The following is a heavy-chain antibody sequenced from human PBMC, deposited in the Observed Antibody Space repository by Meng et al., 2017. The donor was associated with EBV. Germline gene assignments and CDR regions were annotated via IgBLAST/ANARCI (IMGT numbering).Heavy chain of an antibody. CDR1: GGSISSSSYY. CDR3: ASQLAAAGSGVDY. CDR2: IYYSGST. V-gene: IGHV4-39*07. J-gene: IGHJ4*02. Sequence: QSQLQDSGPGLVKPSETLSPTCTVSGGSISSSSYYWGWIRQPPGKGLEWIGSIYYSGSTYYNPSLKRRVTISVDTSKNQFSLKLSSVTAADTAVYYCASQLAAAGSGVDYWGQGTLVTVSS. D-gene: IGHD6-13*01.